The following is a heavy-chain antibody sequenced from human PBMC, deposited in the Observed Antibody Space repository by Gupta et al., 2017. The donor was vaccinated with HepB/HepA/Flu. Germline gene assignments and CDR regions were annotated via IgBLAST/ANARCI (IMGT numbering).Heavy chain of an antibody. CDR1: GFTFSNYA. CDR2: ISGGDDGP. Sequence: EVQLLESGGGLVQPGGSLRLSCAASGFTFSNYAMSWVRQAPGKGLEWVSAISGGDDGPYYADSVKGRFTISRDNSKNTAYLQMNSLRADDTALYYCARDRGVTDIAFDIWGQGTKVTVSS. J-gene: IGHJ3*02. V-gene: IGHV3-23*01. CDR3: ARDRGVTDIAFDI. D-gene: IGHD3-10*01.